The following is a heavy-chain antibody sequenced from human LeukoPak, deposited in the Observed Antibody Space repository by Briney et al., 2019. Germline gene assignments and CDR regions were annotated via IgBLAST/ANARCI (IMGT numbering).Heavy chain of an antibody. Sequence: GGSLRLPCAASGFTVNYWMSWARQAPGKGLEWVATMTHDGSDEYYLDSVKGRFTISRDSAKNSISLRVEDTSTYYCAKGDLENWGQGTLVTVSS. CDR2: MTHDGSDE. J-gene: IGHJ4*02. V-gene: IGHV3-7*01. CDR3: AKGDLEN. CDR1: GFTVNYW.